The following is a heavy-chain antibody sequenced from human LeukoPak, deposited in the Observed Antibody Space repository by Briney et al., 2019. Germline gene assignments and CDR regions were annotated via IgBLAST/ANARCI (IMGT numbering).Heavy chain of an antibody. CDR3: ARPSRTGSGWDAFDI. CDR2: IYYSGST. CDR1: GGSIRNYY. J-gene: IGHJ3*02. D-gene: IGHD3-22*01. Sequence: SETLSLTCTVSGGSIRNYYWSWIRQPPGKELEWIGYIYYSGSTNYNPSLTSRVTISVDTSKNRFSLNLTSVTAADTAVYYCARPSRTGSGWDAFDIWGQGTMVTVSS. V-gene: IGHV4-59*08.